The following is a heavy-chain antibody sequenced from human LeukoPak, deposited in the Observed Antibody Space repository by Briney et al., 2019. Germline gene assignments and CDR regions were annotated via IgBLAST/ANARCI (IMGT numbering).Heavy chain of an antibody. CDR2: ISSSSSCI. CDR1: GFTFSSYS. J-gene: IGHJ4*02. D-gene: IGHD3-22*01. CDR3: ARAHNDYYDSSGLDY. V-gene: IGHV3-21*01. Sequence: SGGSLRLSCAASGFTFSSYSMNWVRQAPGKGLEWVSSISSSSSCIYYADSVKGRFTISRDNAKNSLYLQMNSLRAEDTAVYYCARAHNDYYDSSGLDYWGQGTLVTVSS.